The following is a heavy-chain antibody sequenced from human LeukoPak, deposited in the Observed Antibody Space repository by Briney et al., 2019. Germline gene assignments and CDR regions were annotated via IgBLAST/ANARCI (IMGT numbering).Heavy chain of an antibody. CDR3: ATPLDYRDSSGFHQGGD. Sequence: GGSLRLSCAASGFTFSGHWMTWVRQAPGKGLEWVANIKEDGSKKNYVDSVKGRFTISRDNDKNSLYLQMTSLRAEDTAMYYCATPLDYRDSSGFHQGGDWGQGTLVTVSS. J-gene: IGHJ4*02. D-gene: IGHD3-22*01. V-gene: IGHV3-7*03. CDR1: GFTFSGHW. CDR2: IKEDGSKK.